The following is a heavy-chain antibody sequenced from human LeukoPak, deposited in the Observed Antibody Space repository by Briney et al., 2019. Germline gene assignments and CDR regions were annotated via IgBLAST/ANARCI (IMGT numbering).Heavy chain of an antibody. Sequence: SETLSLTCTVSGGSISSYYWSWIRQPAGKGLEWIGRIYTSGSTNYNPSLKSRVTMSVDTSKNQFSLKLSSVTAADTAVYYCARGPADFWSGYYFNYWGQGTLVTVSS. CDR1: GGSISSYY. V-gene: IGHV4-4*07. D-gene: IGHD3-3*01. CDR3: ARGPADFWSGYYFNY. J-gene: IGHJ4*02. CDR2: IYTSGST.